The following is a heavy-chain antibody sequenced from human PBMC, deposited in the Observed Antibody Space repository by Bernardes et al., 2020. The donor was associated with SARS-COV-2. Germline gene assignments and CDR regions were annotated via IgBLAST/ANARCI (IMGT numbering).Heavy chain of an antibody. CDR3: ARNERGYSYGYFF. Sequence: DAVQDSCKASGYTFTGYYMHWVRQAPGQGLEWMGWINPNSGGTTYAQKFQGRVTMTRDTSISTAYMELSRLRSDDTAVYYCARNERGYSYGYFFWGQGTLVTVSS. CDR1: GYTFTGYY. J-gene: IGHJ4*02. CDR2: INPNSGGT. D-gene: IGHD5-18*01. V-gene: IGHV1-2*02.